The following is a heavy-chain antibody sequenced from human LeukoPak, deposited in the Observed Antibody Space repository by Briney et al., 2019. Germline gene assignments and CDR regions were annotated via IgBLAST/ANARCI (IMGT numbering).Heavy chain of an antibody. Sequence: GRSLRLSCAASGFTFSSYAMHWVRQAPGKGLEWVAVISYDGSNKYYADSVKGRFTISRDNSKYSLYLQMNSLRAEDTAVYYCARDKTVGATYLDYWGQGTLVTVSS. V-gene: IGHV3-30*04. J-gene: IGHJ4*02. CDR3: ARDKTVGATYLDY. D-gene: IGHD1-26*01. CDR2: ISYDGSNK. CDR1: GFTFSSYA.